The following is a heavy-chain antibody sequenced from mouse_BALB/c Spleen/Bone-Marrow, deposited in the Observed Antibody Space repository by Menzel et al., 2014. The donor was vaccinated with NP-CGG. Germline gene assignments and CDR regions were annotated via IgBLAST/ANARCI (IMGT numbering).Heavy chain of an antibody. CDR1: GFTFSSYT. J-gene: IGHJ3*01. V-gene: IGHV5-12-2*01. CDR3: ARRAGAY. CDR2: ISNGGGST. Sequence: EVQLVESGGGLVQPGGSLKLSCAASGFTFSSYTMSWVRQTPEKRLEWVAYISNGGGSTYYPDTVKGRFTISRDNAKNTLYLQMSSLKSEDTAMCYCARRAGAYWGQGTLVTVSA. D-gene: IGHD3-3*01.